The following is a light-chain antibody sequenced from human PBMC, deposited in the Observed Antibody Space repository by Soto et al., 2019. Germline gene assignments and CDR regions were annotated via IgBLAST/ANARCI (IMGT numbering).Light chain of an antibody. J-gene: IGKJ1*01. V-gene: IGKV1-5*03. CDR3: QQYNSYSPT. CDR2: KAS. Sequence: DIQMSQSPSTLSASVGDRVTITCRASQSISSWLAWYQQKPGKAPKLLIYKASSIASGVPSRFSGSGSGTAITLTISSLQPDDFASYYCQQYNSYSPTFGQGTKVEIK. CDR1: QSISSW.